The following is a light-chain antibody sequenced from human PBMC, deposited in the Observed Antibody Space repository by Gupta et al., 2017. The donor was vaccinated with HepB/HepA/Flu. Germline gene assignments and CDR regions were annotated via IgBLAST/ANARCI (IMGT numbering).Light chain of an antibody. CDR2: DAS. Sequence: EIVLTQSPATLSLSPGERATLPCRASYNVGSSLAWYQQKPRQGPRLLIFDASKRATGSSARFSGSGVGTDFTLTINSLEPEDFAVYFCQYRATGPPTCKFGQGTKLEI. J-gene: IGKJ2*02. CDR1: YNVGSS. CDR3: QYRATGPPTCK. V-gene: IGKV3-11*01.